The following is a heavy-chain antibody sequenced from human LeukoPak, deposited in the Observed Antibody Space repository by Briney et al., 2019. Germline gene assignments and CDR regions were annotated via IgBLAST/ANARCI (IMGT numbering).Heavy chain of an antibody. V-gene: IGHV1-18*01. CDR1: GYTFTSYG. CDR2: ISPYYDNA. CDR3: ARRYDILTGRLLSD. Sequence: ASVKVSCKASGYTFTSYGITWVRQAPGQGLEWMGWISPYYDNADHAQKFQGRVTMTTDLSTTTAYMEMRDLRSNDTAIYYCARRYDILTGRLLSDWGQGTLVTVSS. J-gene: IGHJ4*02. D-gene: IGHD3-9*01.